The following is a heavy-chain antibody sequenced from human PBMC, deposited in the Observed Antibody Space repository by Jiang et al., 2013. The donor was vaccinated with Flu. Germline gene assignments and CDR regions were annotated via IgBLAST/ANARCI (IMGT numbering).Heavy chain of an antibody. CDR3: AKGINGGNVGEIDY. Sequence: GGLVQPGRSLRLSCAASGFTFDDYAMHWVRQAPGKGLEWVSSISWNTGSIGYADSVKGRFTISRDNAKSSLYLQMNSLRAEDTALYYCAKGINGGNVGEIDYWGQGTLVTVSS. CDR1: GFTFDDYA. CDR2: ISWNTGSI. J-gene: IGHJ4*02. V-gene: IGHV3-9*01. D-gene: IGHD4-23*01.